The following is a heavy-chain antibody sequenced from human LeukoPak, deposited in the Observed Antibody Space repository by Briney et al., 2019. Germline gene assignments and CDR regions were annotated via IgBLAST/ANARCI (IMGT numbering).Heavy chain of an antibody. J-gene: IGHJ4*02. CDR2: IYPGDSDT. V-gene: IGHV5-51*01. CDR1: GYSFTSYW. D-gene: IGHD6-13*01. CDR3: ARHNRYYSSSWSYYFDY. Sequence: GESLKISCKGSGYSFTSYWIGWVRQMPGKGLEWMGIIYPGDSDTRYSPSFQGQVTISADKSISTAYLQWSSLKASDTAMYYCARHNRYYSSSWSYYFDYWGQGTRVTVSS.